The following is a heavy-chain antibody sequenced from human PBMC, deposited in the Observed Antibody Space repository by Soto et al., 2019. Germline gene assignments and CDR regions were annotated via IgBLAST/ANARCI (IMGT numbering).Heavy chain of an antibody. CDR3: ARGPTTVTYDY. D-gene: IGHD4-17*01. J-gene: IGHJ4*02. Sequence: GESLKISCAASGFTVSSNYMSWVRQAPGKGLEWVSVIYSGGSTYYADSVKGRFTISRDNSKNTLYLQMNSLRAEDTAVYYCARGPTTVTYDYWGQGTLVTVSS. CDR1: GFTVSSNY. V-gene: IGHV3-66*01. CDR2: IYSGGST.